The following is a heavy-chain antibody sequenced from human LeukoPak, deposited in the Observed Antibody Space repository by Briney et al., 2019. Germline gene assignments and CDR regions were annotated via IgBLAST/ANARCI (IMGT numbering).Heavy chain of an antibody. CDR3: ASEEDCSGGICYLGNAFDI. V-gene: IGHV4-34*01. CDR2: INHSGST. D-gene: IGHD2-15*01. Sequence: SETLSLTCAVYGGPFSGYYWSWIRQPPGKGLEWIGEINHSGSTNYNASLKSRVTISVDTSKNQYFLKLSSVTAADTAVYYCASEEDCSGGICYLGNAFDIWGQGTMVTVSS. J-gene: IGHJ3*02. CDR1: GGPFSGYY.